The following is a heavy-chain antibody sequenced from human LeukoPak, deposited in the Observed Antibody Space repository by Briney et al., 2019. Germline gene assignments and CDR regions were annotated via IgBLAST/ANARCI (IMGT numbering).Heavy chain of an antibody. CDR1: GFTFDDYA. Sequence: GRSLRLSCAASGFTFDDYAMHRVRQAPGKGLEWVSGISWNSGSIGYADSVKGRFTISRDNAKNSLYLQMNSLRAEDTALYYCAKDYGSGSYPDYYYMDVWGKGTTVTVSS. J-gene: IGHJ6*03. CDR3: AKDYGSGSYPDYYYMDV. CDR2: ISWNSGSI. V-gene: IGHV3-9*01. D-gene: IGHD3-10*01.